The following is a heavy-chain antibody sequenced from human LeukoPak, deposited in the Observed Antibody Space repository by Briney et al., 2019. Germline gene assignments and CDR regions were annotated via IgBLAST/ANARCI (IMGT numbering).Heavy chain of an antibody. V-gene: IGHV3-30*18. Sequence: GSLRLSCAVSGFTFPGYGMHGFGQAPGKGLGGVAVISYDGSNKYYADSVKGRFTNSRDNSKNTLHLQMNSLRAEDTAVYYCAKDLVVVPPARGVYYYGMDVWGQGTTVTVSS. D-gene: IGHD2-2*01. CDR2: ISYDGSNK. CDR3: AKDLVVVPPARGVYYYGMDV. CDR1: GFTFPGYG. J-gene: IGHJ6*02.